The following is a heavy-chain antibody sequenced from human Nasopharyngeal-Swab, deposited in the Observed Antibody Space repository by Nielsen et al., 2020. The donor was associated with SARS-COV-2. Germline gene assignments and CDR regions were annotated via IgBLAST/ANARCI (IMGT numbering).Heavy chain of an antibody. J-gene: IGHJ6*03. CDR2: IKSKTDGGTT. CDR3: ARDPKYYYGSGSLTDYYYYYYMDV. D-gene: IGHD3-10*01. V-gene: IGHV3-15*01. Sequence: VRQAPGKGLEWVGRIKSKTDGGTTDYAAPVKGRFTISRDDLKNTLYLQMNSLRAEDTAVYYCARDPKYYYGSGSLTDYYYYYYMDVWGKGTTVTVSS.